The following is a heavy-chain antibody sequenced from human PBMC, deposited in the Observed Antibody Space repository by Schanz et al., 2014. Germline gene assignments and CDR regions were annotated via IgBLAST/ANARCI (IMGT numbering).Heavy chain of an antibody. CDR3: AKKVPAYNPFDS. CDR2: ITGASDHI. D-gene: IGHD1-1*01. V-gene: IGHV3-23*04. Sequence: EVQLVESGGGLVQPGGSLRLSCAASGFIFGSSVMAWVRQAPGKGLEWVSGITGASDHIDYVESVKGRFTISRDNSKNTLYLQMDSLRAEDTAVYFCAKKVPAYNPFDSWGQGTLVTVSS. CDR1: GFIFGSSV. J-gene: IGHJ4*02.